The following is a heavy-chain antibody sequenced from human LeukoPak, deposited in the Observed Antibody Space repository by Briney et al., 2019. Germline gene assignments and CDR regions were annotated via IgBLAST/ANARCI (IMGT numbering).Heavy chain of an antibody. CDR3: ARDHMGYCSSTSCYGYGGYYYYGMDV. J-gene: IGHJ6*02. D-gene: IGHD2-2*01. V-gene: IGHV3-53*01. CDR2: IYSGGST. Sequence: GGSLRLSCAASGFTVSSNYMSWVRQAPGKGLEWVSVIYSGGSTYYADSVKGRFTISRDNSKNTLYLQMNSLRAEDTAVYYCARDHMGYCSSTSCYGYGGYYYYGMDVWGQGTTVTVPS. CDR1: GFTVSSNY.